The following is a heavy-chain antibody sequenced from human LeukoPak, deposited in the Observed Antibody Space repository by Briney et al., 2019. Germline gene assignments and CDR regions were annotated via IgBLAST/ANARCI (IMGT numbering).Heavy chain of an antibody. CDR1: GGSFSGYY. Sequence: SETLSLTCAVYGGSFSGYYWSWIRQPPGKGLEWIGEINHSGSTNYNPSLKSRVTISVDTSKNQFSLKLSSVTAADTAVYYCARGLSIPKAFDIWGQGTMVTVSS. J-gene: IGHJ3*02. CDR3: ARGLSIPKAFDI. CDR2: INHSGST. V-gene: IGHV4-34*01. D-gene: IGHD6-6*01.